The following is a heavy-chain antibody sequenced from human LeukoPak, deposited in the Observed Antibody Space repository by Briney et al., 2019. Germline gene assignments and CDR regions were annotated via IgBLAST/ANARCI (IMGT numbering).Heavy chain of an antibody. Sequence: GGSLRLSCAASGFTFSSYSMNWVRQAPGKGLEWVSYISSSSSTIYYADSVKDRFTISRDNAKNSLYLQMNSLRAEDTAVYYCARGIQTGYRYNWQFDYWGQGTLVTVSS. V-gene: IGHV3-48*01. CDR2: ISSSSSTI. CDR3: ARGIQTGYRYNWQFDY. D-gene: IGHD1-20*01. CDR1: GFTFSSYS. J-gene: IGHJ4*02.